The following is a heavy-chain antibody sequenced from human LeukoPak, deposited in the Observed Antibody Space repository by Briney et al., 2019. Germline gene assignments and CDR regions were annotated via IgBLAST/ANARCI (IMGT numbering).Heavy chain of an antibody. D-gene: IGHD3-22*01. CDR2: ISSSSSYI. Sequence: PGGSLRLSCAASGFTFSSYSMNWVRQAPGKGLEWVSSISSSSSYIYYADSVKGRFTISRDNAKNSLYLQMNSLRAEDTAVYYCARDAYDYDSSGYYYFSYYYYMDVWGKGTTVTVSS. J-gene: IGHJ6*03. CDR3: ARDAYDYDSSGYYYFSYYYYMDV. V-gene: IGHV3-21*01. CDR1: GFTFSSYS.